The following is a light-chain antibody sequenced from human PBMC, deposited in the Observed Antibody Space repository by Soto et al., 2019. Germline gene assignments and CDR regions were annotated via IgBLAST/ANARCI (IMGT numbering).Light chain of an antibody. CDR3: QQYGSSPWT. CDR2: GAS. J-gene: IGKJ1*01. CDR1: QSVSSSY. Sequence: EIVLTQSPGTLSLSPGERATLSCRASQSVSSSYLAWYQQKPGQAPRLLIYGASSRATGIPDRFSGSGSGTDITLTISRLEPEDVALYYCQQYGSSPWTFGQGTKVEIK. V-gene: IGKV3-20*01.